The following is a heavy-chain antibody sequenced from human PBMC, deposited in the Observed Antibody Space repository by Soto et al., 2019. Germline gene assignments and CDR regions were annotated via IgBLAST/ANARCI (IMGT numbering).Heavy chain of an antibody. J-gene: IGHJ4*02. Sequence: GASVKVSCKASGYSLTDYYMHWVRQAPGQGLEWLGLINPKSGNTGYAQKFQGRVTMTRDTSLSTAYMELSSLRSDDTAVYYCASHSTRYRLEFWGQGTLVTVSS. V-gene: IGHV1-2*02. CDR2: INPKSGNT. CDR3: ASHSTRYRLEF. CDR1: GYSLTDYY. D-gene: IGHD3-3*01.